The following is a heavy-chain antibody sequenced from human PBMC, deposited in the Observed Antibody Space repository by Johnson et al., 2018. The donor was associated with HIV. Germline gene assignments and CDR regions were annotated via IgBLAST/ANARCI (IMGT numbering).Heavy chain of an antibody. D-gene: IGHD3-16*02. V-gene: IGHV3-23*04. Sequence: VQLVESGGGWVQPGESLRLSCAASGFSFSTYAMTWVRQAPGKGLQWVSTISGGGSGTYYADSVKGRYTISRDNSKNTLYRQMNSLRAEDTAVYYCARDSYDDVWGSYRHDAFEIWGQGTMVTVSS. CDR1: GFSFSTYA. CDR2: ISGGGSGT. CDR3: ARDSYDDVWGSYRHDAFEI. J-gene: IGHJ3*02.